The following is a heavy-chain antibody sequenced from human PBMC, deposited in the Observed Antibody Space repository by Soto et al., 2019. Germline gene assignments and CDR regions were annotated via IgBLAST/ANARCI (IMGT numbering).Heavy chain of an antibody. V-gene: IGHV3-13*01. D-gene: IGHD3-22*01. J-gene: IGHJ6*02. CDR2: IGTAGDT. CDR1: GFTFSSYD. CDR3: ARDTYYYDSSGYYYYGMDV. Sequence: GGSLRLSCAASGFTFSSYDMHWVRQATGKGLEWVSAIGTAGDTYYPGSVKGRFTISRENAKNSLYLQMNSLRAEDTAVYYCARDTYYYDSSGYYYYGMDVWGQGT.